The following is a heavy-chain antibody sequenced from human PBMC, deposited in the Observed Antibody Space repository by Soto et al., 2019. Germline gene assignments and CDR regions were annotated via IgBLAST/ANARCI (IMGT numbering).Heavy chain of an antibody. V-gene: IGHV3-7*05. J-gene: IGHJ4*02. CDR1: GFTFSSYW. D-gene: IGHD3-3*01. CDR2: IKQDGSEK. CDR3: ARGFSEYDFWSGYLIDY. Sequence: GGSLRLSCAASGFTFSSYWMSWVRQAPGKGLEWVANIKQDGSEKYYVDSVKGRFTISRDNAKNSLYLQMNSLRAEDTAVYYCARGFSEYDFWSGYLIDYWGQGTLVTVSS.